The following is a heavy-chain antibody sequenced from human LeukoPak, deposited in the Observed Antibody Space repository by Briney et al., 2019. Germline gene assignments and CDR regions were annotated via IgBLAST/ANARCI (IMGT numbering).Heavy chain of an antibody. J-gene: IGHJ4*02. D-gene: IGHD3-10*01. CDR3: AKEGSGSYPYYFDY. Sequence: GGTLRLSCEASGFTFSKYTMGWVRQAPGKGLEWVAALSGSADNPDHADSVKGRFTISRDNSKNMVYLQMNSLRAEDTAVYYCAKEGSGSYPYYFDYWGQGTLVTVSS. V-gene: IGHV3-23*01. CDR1: GFTFSKYT. CDR2: LSGSADNP.